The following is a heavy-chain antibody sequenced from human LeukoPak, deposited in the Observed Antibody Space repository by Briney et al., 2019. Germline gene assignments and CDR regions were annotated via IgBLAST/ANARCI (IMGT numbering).Heavy chain of an antibody. J-gene: IGHJ6*03. D-gene: IGHD5-12*01. V-gene: IGHV3-66*02. CDR2: IYSGGST. Sequence: GGSLRLSCAASGFTVSSNYMSWVRQAPGKGLEWVSVIYSGGSTYYADSVEGRFTISRDNSKNTLYLQMNSLRAEDTAVYYCARDSGRNYYYYMDVWGKGTTVTVSS. CDR3: ARDSGRNYYYYMDV. CDR1: GFTVSSNY.